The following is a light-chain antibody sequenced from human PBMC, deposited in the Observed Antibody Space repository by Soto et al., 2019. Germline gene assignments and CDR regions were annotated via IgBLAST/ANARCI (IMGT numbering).Light chain of an antibody. CDR3: HKYYNWPGT. CDR1: QSVSSN. CDR2: AAS. J-gene: IGKJ1*01. Sequence: EIVMTQSPATLSVSPGERATLSCRASQSVSSNLAWYQQKPGQAPRLLIYAASTRATGIPARFSGSGSGTEFTLTISSLQSEDFAVYYCHKYYNWPGTFGQGTTVEIK. V-gene: IGKV3-15*01.